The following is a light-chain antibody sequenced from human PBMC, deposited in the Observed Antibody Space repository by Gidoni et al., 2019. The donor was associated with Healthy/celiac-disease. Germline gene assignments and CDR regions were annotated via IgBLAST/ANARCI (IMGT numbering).Light chain of an antibody. CDR2: KAS. CDR3: QRYNSYSFT. Sequence: DIQMTPSPSTLSASVGDRVTITCRASQSISSWLGWYQQKPGKDPKLLIYKASSLESGVPARFSGSGSGTEFTLTISSLQPDDFATYYCQRYNSYSFTFGPGTKVDIK. CDR1: QSISSW. V-gene: IGKV1-5*03. J-gene: IGKJ3*01.